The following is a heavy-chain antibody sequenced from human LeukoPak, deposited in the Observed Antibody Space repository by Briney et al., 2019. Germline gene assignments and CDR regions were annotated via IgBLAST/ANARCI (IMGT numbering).Heavy chain of an antibody. CDR2: IYYSGST. J-gene: IGHJ4*02. CDR3: ARLTYGSGSYTVEQIDY. V-gene: IGHV4-61*05. D-gene: IGHD3-10*01. CDR1: GGSISSSSYF. Sequence: SETLSLTCTVSGGSISSSSYFWGWIRQPPGKGLEWIGYIYYSGSTNYNPSLKSRVTISVDTSKNQFSLKLSSVTAADTAVYYCARLTYGSGSYTVEQIDYWGQGTLVTVSS.